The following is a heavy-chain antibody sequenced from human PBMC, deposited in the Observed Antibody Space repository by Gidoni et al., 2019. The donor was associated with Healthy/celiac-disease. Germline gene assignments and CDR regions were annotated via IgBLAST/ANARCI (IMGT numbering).Heavy chain of an antibody. CDR2: SNHSGST. J-gene: IGHJ4*02. V-gene: IGHV4-34*01. CDR1: GGSLSGYY. Sequence: QVQLQQWGAGLLKPSETLSLTCSVYGGSLSGYYCSWIRQPPGKGLEWIGESNHSGSTNYNPSVKSRVTISVNTSNNQVSLKLSSVTAADTAVYYGATGPSRIVVVPAAPDYFDYWGQGTLVTVSS. D-gene: IGHD2-2*01. CDR3: ATGPSRIVVVPAAPDYFDY.